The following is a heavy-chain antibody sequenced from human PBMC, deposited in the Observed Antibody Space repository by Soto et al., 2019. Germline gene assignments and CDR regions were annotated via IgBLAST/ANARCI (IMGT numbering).Heavy chain of an antibody. J-gene: IGHJ6*02. V-gene: IGHV1-3*01. CDR3: ARGKGMEENYFYYGMDI. D-gene: IGHD3-10*01. CDR2: LNGGTGQT. CDR1: GYTFSTYG. Sequence: ASVKVSCKASGYTFSTYGMHCVRQAPGQSLEWMGWLNGGTGQTRYSQRFQDRVIITRDTSASTGYMELRSLRSEDTAVYYCARGKGMEENYFYYGMDIWGQGTTVTVSS.